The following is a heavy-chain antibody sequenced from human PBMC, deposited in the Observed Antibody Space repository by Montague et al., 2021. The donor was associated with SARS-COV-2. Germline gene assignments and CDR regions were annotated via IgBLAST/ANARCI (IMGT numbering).Heavy chain of an antibody. CDR3: ARHLRVTTVTSHMYHYAMDV. V-gene: IGHV4-59*08. Sequence: SETLSLTCSVSGDSISNYSWSWIRQSPGKGLEWIGYIYYSGNTNYNPSLTSRVTISVDMSKNQVSLKLTSVTAADTAVYYCARHLRVTTVTSHMYHYAMDVWGQGTTVTVSS. J-gene: IGHJ6*02. D-gene: IGHD4-11*01. CDR2: IYYSGNT. CDR1: GDSISNYS.